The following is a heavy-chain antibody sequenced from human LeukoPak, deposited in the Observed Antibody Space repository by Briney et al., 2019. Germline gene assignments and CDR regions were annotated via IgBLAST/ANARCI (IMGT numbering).Heavy chain of an antibody. Sequence: GGSLRLSCAASGFTFSSYSMNWVRQAPGKGLEWVSSISSSSSYIYYADSVKGRFTISRDNAKNSLYLQMNSLRAEDTAVYYCARDPGPEYYDSSAYQGYWGQGTLVTVSS. D-gene: IGHD3-22*01. CDR3: ARDPGPEYYDSSAYQGY. CDR2: ISSSSSYI. V-gene: IGHV3-21*01. J-gene: IGHJ4*02. CDR1: GFTFSSYS.